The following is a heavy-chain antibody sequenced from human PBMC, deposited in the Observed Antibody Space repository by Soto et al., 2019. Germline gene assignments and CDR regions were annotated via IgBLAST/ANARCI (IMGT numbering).Heavy chain of an antibody. CDR3: TRGVWSGPTD. CDR1: GFTFSGAW. V-gene: IGHV3-74*01. Sequence: EVQLVESGGGLVQPGGSLRLSCAASGFTFSGAWMHWVRQAPGKGMMWVSRINPDGSGTNYADSVAGRFTTSRDNVKATLYLQLNSLRAEDTAVYYCTRGVWSGPTDWGQGTLVTVSS. J-gene: IGHJ4*02. CDR2: INPDGSGT. D-gene: IGHD3-3*01.